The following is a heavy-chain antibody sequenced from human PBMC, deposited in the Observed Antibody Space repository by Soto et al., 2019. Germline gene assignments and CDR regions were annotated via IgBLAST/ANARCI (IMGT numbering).Heavy chain of an antibody. CDR1: GGTFSSYA. J-gene: IGHJ6*02. V-gene: IGHV1-69*01. CDR3: ARGHYYGSGIYYYGMDV. D-gene: IGHD3-10*01. Sequence: QVQLVQSGAEVKKPGSSVKVSCKASGGTFSSYAISWVRQAPGQGLEWMGGIIPIFGKANYAQKFQGRVTITADESTSTAYMELSSLRSEDTAVYYCARGHYYGSGIYYYGMDVWGQGTTVTVSS. CDR2: IIPIFGKA.